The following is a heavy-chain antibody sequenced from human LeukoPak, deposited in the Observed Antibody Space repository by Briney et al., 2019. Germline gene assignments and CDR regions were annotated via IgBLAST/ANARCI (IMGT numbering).Heavy chain of an antibody. V-gene: IGHV4-59*01. CDR3: ARGGGRFDY. J-gene: IGHJ4*02. Sequence: PSETLSLTCTVSGGSISSYYWSWIRQPPGKGLEWIGYIYYSGSTNYNPSLKSRVTISVDTPKNQFSLKPSSVTAADTAVYYCARGGGRFDYWGQGTLVTVSS. D-gene: IGHD1-26*01. CDR1: GGSISSYY. CDR2: IYYSGST.